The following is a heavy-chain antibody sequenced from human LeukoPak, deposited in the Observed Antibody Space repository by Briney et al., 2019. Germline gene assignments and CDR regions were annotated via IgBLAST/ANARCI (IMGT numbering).Heavy chain of an antibody. CDR2: ISSSSSYT. J-gene: IGHJ4*02. Sequence: GGSLRLSWAAAGFTFSDYNMNRIRQAPGKGLEWVSYISSSSSYTNYADSGKGRFTISRDNAKKSLYLQMNSLRAEDTAVYYCARGGEMATIGNFDYWGQGTLVTVSS. D-gene: IGHD5-24*01. V-gene: IGHV3-11*05. CDR1: GFTFSDYN. CDR3: ARGGEMATIGNFDY.